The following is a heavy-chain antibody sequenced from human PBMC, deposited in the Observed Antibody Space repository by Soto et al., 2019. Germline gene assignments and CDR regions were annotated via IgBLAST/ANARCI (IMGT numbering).Heavy chain of an antibody. CDR2: ISGSGGST. D-gene: IGHD3-10*01. Sequence: GGSLTLSCPASGFTFCKYSMHWVRQAPGKGLEWVSAISGSGGSTYYADSVKGRFTISRDNSKNTLYLQMNSLRAEDTAVYYCAKSSGSYHLYSFDDWGQGTLVTVS. CDR1: GFTFCKYS. CDR3: AKSSGSYHLYSFDD. J-gene: IGHJ4*02. V-gene: IGHV3-23*01.